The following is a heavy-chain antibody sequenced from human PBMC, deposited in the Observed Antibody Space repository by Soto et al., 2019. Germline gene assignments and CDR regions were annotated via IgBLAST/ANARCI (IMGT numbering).Heavy chain of an antibody. D-gene: IGHD2-2*01. CDR2: INPDGSDT. V-gene: IGHV3-74*01. Sequence: EVQLVESGGGLVQPGGSLRLSCVASGFTFTDYWMNWVRQVPGKGLLWVSRINPDGSDTSHADSVKGRFTTSRDNAKNTLYLQMHSLRDEDTAVYYCAAWSHIVVAPPAEAFEIWGQGTMVTVSS. CDR1: GFTFTDYW. J-gene: IGHJ3*02. CDR3: AAWSHIVVAPPAEAFEI.